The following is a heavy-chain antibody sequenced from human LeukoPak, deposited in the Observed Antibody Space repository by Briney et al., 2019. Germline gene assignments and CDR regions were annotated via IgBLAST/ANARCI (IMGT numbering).Heavy chain of an antibody. CDR3: AGDRWLRSFHYYGMDV. D-gene: IGHD5-12*01. J-gene: IGHJ6*02. CDR2: INPNSGGT. Sequence: ASVKVSCKASGYTFTGYYMHWVRQAPGQGLEWMGWINPNSGGTNYAQKFQGWVTMTRDTSISTAYMELSRLRSDDTAVYYCAGDRWLRSFHYYGMDVWGQGTTVTVSS. V-gene: IGHV1-2*04. CDR1: GYTFTGYY.